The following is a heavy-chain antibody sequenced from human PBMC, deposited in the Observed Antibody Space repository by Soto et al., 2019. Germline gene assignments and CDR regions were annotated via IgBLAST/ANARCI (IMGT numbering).Heavy chain of an antibody. CDR3: APATGYYHTSGSDS. Sequence: PXVSLRLSCAASGFTFSDYYMSWIRQAPGKGLEWISYISSNSNYKNHADSVRDRFTISRDNAKNSLYLQMNGLRAEDTAVYYCAPATGYYHTSGSDSWGQGTPVTVSS. V-gene: IGHV3-11*06. J-gene: IGHJ4*02. CDR2: ISSNSNYK. D-gene: IGHD3-22*01. CDR1: GFTFSDYY.